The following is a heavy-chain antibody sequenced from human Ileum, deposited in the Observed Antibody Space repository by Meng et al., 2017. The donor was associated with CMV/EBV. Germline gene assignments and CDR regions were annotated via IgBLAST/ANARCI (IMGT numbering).Heavy chain of an antibody. Sequence: GESLKTACAAYGLSFSNHWMTWVRQAPGKELEWVASINQDGSGKYYVESLKGRSNIPRDNAKNSLCLQMDSLSAKDTAVYYCARDLDYWGQGTLVTVSS. CDR3: ARDLDY. CDR1: GLSFSNHW. CDR2: INQDGSGK. V-gene: IGHV3-7*03. J-gene: IGHJ4*02.